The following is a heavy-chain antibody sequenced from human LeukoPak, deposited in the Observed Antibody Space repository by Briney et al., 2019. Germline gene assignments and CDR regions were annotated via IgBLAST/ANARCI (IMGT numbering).Heavy chain of an antibody. V-gene: IGHV3-48*03. CDR1: GFTFSSYE. Sequence: GGSLRLSCAASGFTFSSYEMNWVRQAPGKGLEWVSYISISGSTIHYADSVKGRFTISRDNAKNSLYLQMNSLRAEDTAVYYCARVVYDILTADAFDIWGQGTMVTVSS. D-gene: IGHD3-9*01. CDR3: ARVVYDILTADAFDI. J-gene: IGHJ3*02. CDR2: ISISGSTI.